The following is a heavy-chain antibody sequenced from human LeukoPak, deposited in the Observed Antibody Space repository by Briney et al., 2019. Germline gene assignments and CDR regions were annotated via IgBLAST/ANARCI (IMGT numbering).Heavy chain of an antibody. CDR1: GFTFSSYA. CDR3: AKDGPALTGVVY. D-gene: IGHD7-27*01. J-gene: IGHJ4*02. V-gene: IGHV3-23*01. Sequence: PGGSLRLSCAASGFTFSSYAMSWVRQAPGNRLEWVSAISGSGGSTYYADSVKGRFTISRDNSKNTLYLQMNSLRAEDTAVHYCAKDGPALTGVVYWGQGTLVTVSS. CDR2: ISGSGGST.